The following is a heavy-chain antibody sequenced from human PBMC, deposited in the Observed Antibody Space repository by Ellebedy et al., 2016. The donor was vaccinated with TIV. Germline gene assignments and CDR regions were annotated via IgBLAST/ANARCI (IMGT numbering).Heavy chain of an antibody. J-gene: IGHJ3*02. CDR1: GFSLSTSGVG. CDR2: IYWNDDK. CDR3: AHKKVATIWTDAFDI. D-gene: IGHD5-12*01. Sequence: SGPTLVXPTQTLTLTCTFSGFSLSTSGVGVGWIRQPPGKALEWLALIYWNDDKRYSPSLKSRLTITKDTSKNQVVLTMTNMDPVDTATYYCAHKKVATIWTDAFDIWGQGTMVTVSS. V-gene: IGHV2-5*01.